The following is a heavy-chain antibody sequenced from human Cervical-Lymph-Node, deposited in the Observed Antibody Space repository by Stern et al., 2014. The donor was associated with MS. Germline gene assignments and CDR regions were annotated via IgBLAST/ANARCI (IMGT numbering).Heavy chain of an antibody. CDR3: AASDKYYYDSSGYYNPLFDY. Sequence: QLVQSGPEVKKPGTSVKVSCKASGFTFTSSAVQWVRQARGQRLEWIGWIVGGRGKTNYAQKFQERVTITRDMSTSTAYMELSSLRSEDTAVYYCAASDKYYYDSSGYYNPLFDYWGQGTLVTVSS. J-gene: IGHJ4*02. V-gene: IGHV1-58*01. D-gene: IGHD3-22*01. CDR2: IVGGRGKT. CDR1: GFTFTSSA.